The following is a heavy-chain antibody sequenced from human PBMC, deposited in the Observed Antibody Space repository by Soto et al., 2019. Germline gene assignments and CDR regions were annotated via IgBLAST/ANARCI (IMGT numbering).Heavy chain of an antibody. Sequence: PSETLSLTCPVSGGSIRSTRSYWSWIRQHPGKGLAWLAYIYHSGSPYYNPSLKSRVAMSVDTSSNQFSLSLSSVTAADTAVYYCSRVTSEDRIKISVVVIGTMDVWGQGTTVTVSS. D-gene: IGHD3-3*01. V-gene: IGHV4-31*03. CDR3: SRVTSEDRIKISVVVIGTMDV. CDR2: IYHSGSP. J-gene: IGHJ6*02. CDR1: GGSIRSTRSY.